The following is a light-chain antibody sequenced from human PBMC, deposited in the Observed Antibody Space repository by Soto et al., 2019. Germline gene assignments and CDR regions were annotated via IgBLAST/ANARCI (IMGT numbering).Light chain of an antibody. CDR1: QSVSSK. CDR3: QKYHNWPIN. V-gene: IGKV3-15*01. J-gene: IGKJ5*01. CDR2: DAS. Sequence: EVAMTHSPSTLSVSPGERATLSFRASQSVSSKLAWYQQKPGQAPRLLIYDASTRATGIPAMFSGSGSGTEFTLTISSLQSEDFAVYYCQKYHNWPINFGQGTRLEIK.